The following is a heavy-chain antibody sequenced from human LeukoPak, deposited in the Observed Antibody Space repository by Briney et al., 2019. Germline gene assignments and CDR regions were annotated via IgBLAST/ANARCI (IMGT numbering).Heavy chain of an antibody. CDR3: ARVFSSRPWGYFDY. D-gene: IGHD3-16*01. Sequence: PGGSLRLSCAASGFTFSSYWMSWVRQAPGKGLEWVANIKQDGSEKYYVDSVKGRFTISRDNAKNSLYLQMNSLRAEDTAVYYCARVFSSRPWGYFDYWGQGTLVTVSS. CDR1: GFTFSSYW. V-gene: IGHV3-7*01. CDR2: IKQDGSEK. J-gene: IGHJ4*02.